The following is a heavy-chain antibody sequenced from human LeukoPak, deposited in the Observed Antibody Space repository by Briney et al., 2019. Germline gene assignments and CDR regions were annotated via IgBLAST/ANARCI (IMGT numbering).Heavy chain of an antibody. CDR2: INHSGRT. Sequence: SETLSLTCAVYGGSFSGYYWSWIRQPPGEGLEWIGEINHSGRTNYNPSLKSRVTISEDTSKNQFSLKLSSVTAADTAVYYCARDAYDFWSGERDYWGQGTLVTVSS. CDR1: GGSFSGYY. D-gene: IGHD3-3*01. CDR3: ARDAYDFWSGERDY. J-gene: IGHJ4*02. V-gene: IGHV4-34*01.